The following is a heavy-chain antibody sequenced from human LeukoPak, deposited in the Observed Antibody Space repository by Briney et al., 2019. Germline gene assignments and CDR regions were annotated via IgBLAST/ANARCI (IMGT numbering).Heavy chain of an antibody. Sequence: GGSLRLSCAASGSTFSSYGMHWVRQAPGKGLEWVAVISYDGSNKYYADSVKGRFTISRDNSKNTLYLQMNSLRAEDTAVYYCAKDWNLFDYWGQGTLVTVSS. CDR1: GSTFSSYG. V-gene: IGHV3-30*18. D-gene: IGHD1-1*01. CDR3: AKDWNLFDY. CDR2: ISYDGSNK. J-gene: IGHJ4*02.